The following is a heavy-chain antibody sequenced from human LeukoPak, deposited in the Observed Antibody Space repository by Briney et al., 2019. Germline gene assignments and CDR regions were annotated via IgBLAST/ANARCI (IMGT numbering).Heavy chain of an antibody. D-gene: IGHD1-1*01. CDR2: ISWNSGSI. Sequence: PGRSLRLSCAASGFTFDDYAMHWVRQAPGKALGWVSGISWNSGSIGYADSVKGRFTISRDNAKNSLYLQMNSLRAEDTALYYCAKDGVGQLERRWFYYYYYMDVWGKGTTVTVSS. CDR3: AKDGVGQLERRWFYYYYYMDV. V-gene: IGHV3-9*01. CDR1: GFTFDDYA. J-gene: IGHJ6*03.